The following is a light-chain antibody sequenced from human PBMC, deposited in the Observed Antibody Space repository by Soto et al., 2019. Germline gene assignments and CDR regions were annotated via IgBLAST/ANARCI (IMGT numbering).Light chain of an antibody. Sequence: EIVLTQSPGTLSLSPGERATLSCRASQSFTSTSLAWYQQKPGQAPRLLISGAFRSAAGIPDRFSGSGSGTDFTLTIVRLESEDIAVYYCQQYDSSPRTFGQGTRVEIK. CDR1: QSFTSTS. J-gene: IGKJ1*01. CDR3: QQYDSSPRT. CDR2: GAF. V-gene: IGKV3-20*01.